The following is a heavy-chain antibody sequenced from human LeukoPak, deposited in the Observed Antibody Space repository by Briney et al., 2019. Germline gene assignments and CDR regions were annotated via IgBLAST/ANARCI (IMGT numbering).Heavy chain of an antibody. CDR3: ARLIWSSGWYGGYYYYYYMDV. D-gene: IGHD6-19*01. Sequence: PSETLSLTCTVSGGSISSYYWSWIRQPPGKGLEWIGYIYYSGSTNYNPSLKSRVTISVDTSKNQFSLKLSSVTAADTAVYYCARLIWSSGWYGGYYYYYYMDVWGKGTTVTVSS. CDR1: GGSISSYY. CDR2: IYYSGST. J-gene: IGHJ6*03. V-gene: IGHV4-59*01.